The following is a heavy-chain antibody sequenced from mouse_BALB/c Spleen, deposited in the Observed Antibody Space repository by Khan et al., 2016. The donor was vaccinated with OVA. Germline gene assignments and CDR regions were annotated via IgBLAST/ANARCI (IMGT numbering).Heavy chain of an antibody. CDR1: GYSITSGYA. V-gene: IGHV3-2*02. Sequence: EVQLKESGPGLVKPSQSLSLTCTVTGYSITSGYAWNWIRQFPGNKLEWMGYISYSDVTNYNPSLKSRISITRDTSKNQFFLQLNSVTTEDTATYYCARGNYYGYYFDYWGQGTTLTVSS. D-gene: IGHD1-1*01. CDR3: ARGNYYGYYFDY. CDR2: ISYSDVT. J-gene: IGHJ2*01.